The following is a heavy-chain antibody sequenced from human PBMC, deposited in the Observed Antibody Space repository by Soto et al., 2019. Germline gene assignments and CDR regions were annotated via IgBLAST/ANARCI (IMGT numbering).Heavy chain of an antibody. CDR2: ISYDGSNK. Sequence: GGSLRLSCASSGFTFISYGMHWVRQAPGKGLEWVAVISYDGSNKYYADSVKGRFTISRDNSKNTLYLQMNSLRAEDTAVYYCAKERVTIFGVIHYGMDVWGQGTTVTVSS. CDR3: AKERVTIFGVIHYGMDV. D-gene: IGHD3-3*01. CDR1: GFTFISYG. V-gene: IGHV3-30*18. J-gene: IGHJ6*02.